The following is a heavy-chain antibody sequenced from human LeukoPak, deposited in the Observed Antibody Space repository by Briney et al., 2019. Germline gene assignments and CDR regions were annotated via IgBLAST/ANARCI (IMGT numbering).Heavy chain of an antibody. CDR1: GFTFSSYS. V-gene: IGHV3-9*01. CDR3: AKDIVGITGTTGYFDY. D-gene: IGHD1-7*01. Sequence: PGGSLRLSCAASGFTFSSYSMNWVRQAPGKGLEWVSGISWNSGSIGYADSVKGRFTISRDNAKNSLYLQMNSLRAEDTALYYCAKDIVGITGTTGYFDYWGQGTLVTVSS. J-gene: IGHJ4*02. CDR2: ISWNSGSI.